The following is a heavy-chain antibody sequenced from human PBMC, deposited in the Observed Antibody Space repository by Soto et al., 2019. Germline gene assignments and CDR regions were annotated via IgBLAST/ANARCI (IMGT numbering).Heavy chain of an antibody. Sequence: PGGSLRLSCAASGFSFSVYSMNWVRQAPGKGLEWVSYINGRDGAINYVDSVKGRFTISIDIAKNSLYLQMNSLRDEDTAVYFCARDHLWAFDYWGQGGLVTVPS. D-gene: IGHD3-3*02. CDR3: ARDHLWAFDY. J-gene: IGHJ4*02. CDR1: GFSFSVYS. CDR2: INGRDGAI. V-gene: IGHV3-48*02.